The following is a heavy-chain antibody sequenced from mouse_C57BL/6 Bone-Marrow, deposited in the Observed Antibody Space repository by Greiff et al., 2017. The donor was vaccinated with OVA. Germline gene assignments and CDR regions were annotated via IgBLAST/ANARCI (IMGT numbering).Heavy chain of an antibody. CDR2: INPNNGGT. Sequence: VQLQQSGPELVKPGASVKMSCKASGYTFTDYNMHWVKQSHGKSLEWIGYINPNNGGTSYNQKFKGKATLTVNKSSSTAYMELRSLTSEDSAVYYCARKTPYGSSYWYFDYWGQGTTLTVSS. D-gene: IGHD1-1*01. CDR3: ARKTPYGSSYWYFDY. CDR1: GYTFTDYN. J-gene: IGHJ2*01. V-gene: IGHV1-22*01.